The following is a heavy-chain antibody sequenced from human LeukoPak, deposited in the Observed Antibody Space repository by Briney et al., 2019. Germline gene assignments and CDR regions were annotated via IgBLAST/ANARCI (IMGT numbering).Heavy chain of an antibody. CDR3: ARDKVEWLAYYFDY. J-gene: IGHJ4*02. CDR2: ISSSSSYI. Sequence: NPGGSLRLSCAASGFTFSSYAMNWVRQAPGKGLEWVSSISSSSSYIYYADSVKGRFTISRDNAKNSLYLQMNSLRAEDTAAYYCARDKVEWLAYYFDYWGQGTLVTVSS. V-gene: IGHV3-21*01. D-gene: IGHD6-19*01. CDR1: GFTFSSYA.